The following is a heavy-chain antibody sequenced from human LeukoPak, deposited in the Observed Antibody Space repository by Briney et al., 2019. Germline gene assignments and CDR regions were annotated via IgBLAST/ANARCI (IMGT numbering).Heavy chain of an antibody. D-gene: IGHD3-22*01. J-gene: IGHJ4*02. V-gene: IGHV3-48*01. CDR1: GFTFSSYS. CDR2: ISSISSTI. Sequence: PGGSLRLSCAASGFTFSSYSVNWVRQAPGQGLEWVSYISSISSTIYYADSVKGRFTISRDNAKNSLYLQMNSLRTEDTAVYYCARDRDYYDSSGYNCWGQGTLVTVSS. CDR3: ARDRDYYDSSGYNC.